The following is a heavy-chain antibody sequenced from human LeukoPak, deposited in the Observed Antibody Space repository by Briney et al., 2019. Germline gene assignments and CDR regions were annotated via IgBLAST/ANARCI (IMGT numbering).Heavy chain of an antibody. V-gene: IGHV3-21*01. J-gene: IGHJ4*02. D-gene: IGHD3-22*01. CDR1: GFTFSSYS. CDR2: INSSSSYI. CDR3: ARDRIGYDSSGYLDY. Sequence: GGSLRLSCAASGFTFSSYSMNWVRQAPGKGLEWVSPINSSSSYIYYADSVKGRFTISRDNAKNSLYLQMNSLRAEDTAVYYCARDRIGYDSSGYLDYWGQGTLVTVSS.